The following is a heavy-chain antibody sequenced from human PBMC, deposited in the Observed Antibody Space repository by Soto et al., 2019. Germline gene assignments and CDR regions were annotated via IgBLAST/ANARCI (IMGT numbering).Heavy chain of an antibody. CDR2: ISAYNGNT. J-gene: IGHJ5*02. Sequence: ASVKVSCKASGYTFTSYGISWVRQAPGQGLEWMGWISAYNGNTNYAQKLQGRVTMTTDTSTSTAYMELRSLRSDDTAVYYCARDGPTYYYDSSGYYPRGPGWFDPWGQGTLVTVSS. CDR1: GYTFTSYG. V-gene: IGHV1-18*01. D-gene: IGHD3-22*01. CDR3: ARDGPTYYYDSSGYYPRGPGWFDP.